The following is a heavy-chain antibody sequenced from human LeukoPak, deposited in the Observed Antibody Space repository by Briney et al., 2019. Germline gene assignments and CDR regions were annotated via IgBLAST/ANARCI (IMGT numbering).Heavy chain of an antibody. D-gene: IGHD1-1*01. CDR1: GGSFSGYY. CDR3: ARMTTSQPYYSDY. V-gene: IGHV4-34*01. CDR2: INHSGST. J-gene: IGHJ4*02. Sequence: SETLSLTCAVYGGSFSGYYWSWIRQPPGKGLEWIGEINHSGSTNYNPSLKSRVTISVDTSKNQFSLKLSSVTAADTAVYYCARMTTSQPYYSDYWGQGTLVTVSS.